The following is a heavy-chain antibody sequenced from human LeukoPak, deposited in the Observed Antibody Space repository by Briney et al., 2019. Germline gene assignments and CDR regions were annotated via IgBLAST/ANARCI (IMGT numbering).Heavy chain of an antibody. CDR3: ARVITPGIAAAGTGYYFDY. CDR1: GYTFTSYG. D-gene: IGHD6-13*01. Sequence: ASVKVSCKASGYTFTSYGISWVRQAPGQGLEWMGWISAYNGNTNYAQKLQSRGTMTTDTSTSTAYMELRRLRSDDTAVDYCARVITPGIAAAGTGYYFDYWGQGTLVTVSS. V-gene: IGHV1-18*01. J-gene: IGHJ4*02. CDR2: ISAYNGNT.